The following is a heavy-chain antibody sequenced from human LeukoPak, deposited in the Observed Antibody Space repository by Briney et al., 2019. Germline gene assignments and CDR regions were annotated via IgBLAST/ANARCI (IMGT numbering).Heavy chain of an antibody. Sequence: PGGSPRLSCSASGFTFSAYFMHWVRQAPGKGLEYVSAISNNGVTTYYADSVKGRFTISRDDSKNTLYLQMSSLRAEDTAMYYCVRGHSYGLYWGQGALVTVSS. CDR2: ISNNGVTT. CDR1: GFTFSAYF. J-gene: IGHJ4*02. CDR3: VRGHSYGLY. V-gene: IGHV3-64D*09. D-gene: IGHD5-18*01.